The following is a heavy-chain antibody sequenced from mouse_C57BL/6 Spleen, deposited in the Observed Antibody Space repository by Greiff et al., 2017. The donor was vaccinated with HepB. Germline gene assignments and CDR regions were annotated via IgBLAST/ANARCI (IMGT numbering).Heavy chain of an antibody. CDR3: AREEGYYGSRGPFDY. CDR1: GYTFTSYW. D-gene: IGHD1-1*01. V-gene: IGHV1-52*01. J-gene: IGHJ2*01. Sequence: QVHVKQPGAELVRPGSSVKLSCKASGYTFTSYWMHWVKQRPIQGLEWIGNIDPSDSETHYNQKFKDKATLTVDKSSSTAYMQLSSLTSEDSAVYYCAREEGYYGSRGPFDYWGQGTTLTVSS. CDR2: IDPSDSET.